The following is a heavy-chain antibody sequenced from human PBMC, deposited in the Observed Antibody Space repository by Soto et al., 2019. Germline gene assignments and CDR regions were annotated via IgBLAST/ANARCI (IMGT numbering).Heavy chain of an antibody. J-gene: IGHJ4*02. Sequence: QVQLVQSGAEVKKPGSSVTVSCKASGRTFSSYAISWVRQAPGQGLEWMGGSIPIFGTANYAQKFQGRVTITADESTSTAYMELSSLRAEDTAVYYCARGSVQGPRGGISDYWGQGTLVTVSS. D-gene: IGHD3-10*01. V-gene: IGHV1-69*01. CDR1: GRTFSSYA. CDR2: SIPIFGTA. CDR3: ARGSVQGPRGGISDY.